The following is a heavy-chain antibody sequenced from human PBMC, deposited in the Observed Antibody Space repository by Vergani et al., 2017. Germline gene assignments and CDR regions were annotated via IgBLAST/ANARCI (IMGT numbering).Heavy chain of an antibody. CDR1: GFSLSTSGVG. V-gene: IGHV2-5*02. CDR3: ARYYYDSSGYYYALDY. J-gene: IGHJ4*02. D-gene: IGHD3-22*01. Sequence: QITLKESGPTLVKPTQPLTLTCTFSGFSLSTSGVGVGWIRQPPGKALEWLALIYWDDDKRYSPSLKSRLTITKDTSKNQVVLTMTNMDPVDTATYYCARYYYDSSGYYYALDYWGQGTLVTVSS. CDR2: IYWDDDK.